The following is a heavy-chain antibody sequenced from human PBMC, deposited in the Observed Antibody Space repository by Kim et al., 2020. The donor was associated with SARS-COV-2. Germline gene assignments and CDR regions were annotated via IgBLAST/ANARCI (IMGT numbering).Heavy chain of an antibody. CDR3: ARDSAAGSPDAFDI. D-gene: IGHD6-13*01. V-gene: IGHV3-21*01. CDR2: ISSSSSYI. Sequence: GGSLRLSCAASGFTFSSYSMNWVRQAPGKGLEWVSSISSSSSYIYYADSVKGRFTISRDNAKNSLYLQMNSLRAEDTAVYYCARDSAAGSPDAFDIWGQGTMVTVSS. J-gene: IGHJ3*02. CDR1: GFTFSSYS.